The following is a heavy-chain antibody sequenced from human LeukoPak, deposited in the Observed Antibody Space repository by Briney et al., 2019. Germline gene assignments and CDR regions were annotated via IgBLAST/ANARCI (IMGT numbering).Heavy chain of an antibody. Sequence: WASVKVSCKASGGTFSSYAISWVRQAPGQGLEWMGGIIPIFGTANYAQKFQGRVTITADKSTSTAYMELSSLRSDDTAVYYCARGRFSSPFDYWGQGTLVTVSS. CDR3: ARGRFSSPFDY. CDR1: GGTFSSYA. V-gene: IGHV1-69*06. J-gene: IGHJ4*02. D-gene: IGHD5-18*01. CDR2: IIPIFGTA.